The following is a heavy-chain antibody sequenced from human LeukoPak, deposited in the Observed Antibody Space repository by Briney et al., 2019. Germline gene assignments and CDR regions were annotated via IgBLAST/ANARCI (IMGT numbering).Heavy chain of an antibody. CDR3: ARGADGVSSNSRGWFDP. CDR2: ISSSSSYI. Sequence: GGSLRLSCAASGFTFSSYSMNWVRQAPGKGLEWVSSISSSSSYIYYADSVRGRFTISRDNAKNSLYLQMNSLRAEDTAVYSCARGADGVSSNSRGWFDPWGQGTLVTVSS. CDR1: GFTFSSYS. D-gene: IGHD2-15*01. J-gene: IGHJ5*02. V-gene: IGHV3-21*01.